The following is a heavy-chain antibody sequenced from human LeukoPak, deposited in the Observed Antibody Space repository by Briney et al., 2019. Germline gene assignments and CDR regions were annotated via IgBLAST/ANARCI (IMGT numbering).Heavy chain of an antibody. CDR2: ISSSGSTI. CDR1: GFTFSSYE. Sequence: GGSLRLSCAASGFTFSSYEMNWVRQAPGKGLEWVSYISSSGSTIYYADSVKGRFTISRDNAKNSLYLQMSSLRAEDTAVYYCARDPYYGGYYFDYWGQGTLVTVSS. V-gene: IGHV3-48*03. CDR3: ARDPYYGGYYFDY. J-gene: IGHJ4*02. D-gene: IGHD4-23*01.